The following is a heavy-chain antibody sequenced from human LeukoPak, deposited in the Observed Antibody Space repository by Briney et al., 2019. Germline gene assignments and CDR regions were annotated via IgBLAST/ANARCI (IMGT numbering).Heavy chain of an antibody. V-gene: IGHV3-30-3*01. D-gene: IGHD5-18*01. J-gene: IGHJ4*02. Sequence: GGSLRLSCAASGFTFSSYAMHWGRQAPGKGLEWGAVISYDGSNNYYADSVKGRFTISRDNSENTLYLHMNSLRAEDTVLYYCARDLHGYSYGYFDYWGQGTLVTVSS. CDR2: ISYDGSNN. CDR1: GFTFSSYA. CDR3: ARDLHGYSYGYFDY.